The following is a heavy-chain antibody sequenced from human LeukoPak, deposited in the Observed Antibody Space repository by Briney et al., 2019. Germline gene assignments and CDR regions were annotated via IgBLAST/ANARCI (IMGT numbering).Heavy chain of an antibody. V-gene: IGHV1-69*04. CDR2: IIPILGIA. J-gene: IGHJ4*02. CDR3: ARGIPPSHLHREYYFDY. CDR1: GGTFSSYA. D-gene: IGHD6-13*01. Sequence: RASVKVSCKASGGTFSSYAISCVRQAPGQGLEWMGRIIPILGIANYAQKFQGRVTITADKSTSTAYVELSSLRSEDTAVYYCARGIPPSHLHREYYFDYWGQGTLVTVSS.